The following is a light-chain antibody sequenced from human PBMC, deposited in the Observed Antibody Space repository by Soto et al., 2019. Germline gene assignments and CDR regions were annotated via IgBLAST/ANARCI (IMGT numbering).Light chain of an antibody. V-gene: IGKV1-5*03. CDR3: QQYDTYNT. CDR1: RSISSW. CDR2: KAS. Sequence: DIPMTQSPSTLSASVGDRVSITCRASRSISSWLAWYQQKPGKAPKLLIYKASILETGVPSRFSGSGSGTEFSLTISSLQPDDVAVYHCQQYDTYNTFGQGTKLEIK. J-gene: IGKJ2*01.